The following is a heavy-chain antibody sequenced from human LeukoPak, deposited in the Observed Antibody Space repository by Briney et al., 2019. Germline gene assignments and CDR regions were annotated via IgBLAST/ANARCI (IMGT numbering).Heavy chain of an antibody. D-gene: IGHD5/OR15-5a*01. CDR2: INPNSGGT. Sequence: ASVKVSCKASGYTFTGYYMHWVRQAPGQGLEWMGWINPNSGGTNYSQKFQGRVTMARDTSISTAYMELSRLRSDDTAVYYCATPSVLYYYYYGMDVWGQGTTVTVSS. CDR3: ATPSVLYYYYYGMDV. J-gene: IGHJ6*02. V-gene: IGHV1-2*02. CDR1: GYTFTGYY.